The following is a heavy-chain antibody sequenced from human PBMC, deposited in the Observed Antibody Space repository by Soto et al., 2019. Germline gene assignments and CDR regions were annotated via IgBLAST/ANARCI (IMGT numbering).Heavy chain of an antibody. CDR2: ISYDGSNK. Sequence: GGSLRLSCAASGFTFSSYGMHWVRQAPGKGLEWVAVISYDGSNKYYADSVKGRFTISRDNSKNTLYLQMNSLRAEDTAVYYCAKLPLSYGDYTPAYYFDYWGQGTLVTVSS. V-gene: IGHV3-30*18. J-gene: IGHJ4*02. D-gene: IGHD4-17*01. CDR1: GFTFSSYG. CDR3: AKLPLSYGDYTPAYYFDY.